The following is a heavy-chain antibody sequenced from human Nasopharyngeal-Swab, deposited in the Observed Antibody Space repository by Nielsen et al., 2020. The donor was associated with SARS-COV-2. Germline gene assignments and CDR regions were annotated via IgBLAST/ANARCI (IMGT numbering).Heavy chain of an antibody. J-gene: IGHJ2*01. Sequence: GESLKISCAASGFTFSTYWMHWVRQAPGGGLIWVSHINSEGSETRYADSVKGRFTISRDNVRNRLYLQLNSLRADDTATYFCVRGPQWFTYGSKFDAWFFDLWGRGTRVLVSS. D-gene: IGHD3-22*01. CDR2: INSEGSET. CDR3: VRGPQWFTYGSKFDAWFFDL. V-gene: IGHV3-74*01. CDR1: GFTFSTYW.